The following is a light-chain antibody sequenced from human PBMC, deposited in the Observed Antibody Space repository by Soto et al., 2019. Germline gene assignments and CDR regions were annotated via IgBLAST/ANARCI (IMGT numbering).Light chain of an antibody. J-gene: IGKJ1*01. Sequence: EIVLTQSPATLSLSPGXRATLSCRASQSVSSYLAWYQQKFGQAPRLLIYDASNRATGIPARFSGSGSATDFTLTISSLEPEDFAIYYCQQRYNWPLTFGQGTKGDIK. CDR3: QQRYNWPLT. V-gene: IGKV3-11*01. CDR1: QSVSSY. CDR2: DAS.